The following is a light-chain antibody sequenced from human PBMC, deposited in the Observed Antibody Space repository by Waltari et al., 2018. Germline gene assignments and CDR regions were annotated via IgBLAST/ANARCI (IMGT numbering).Light chain of an antibody. Sequence: QTTQSPSTLSAYVGARVNMTCRASEIVKNWSAWDQQRHGKAPNLLLYKSSVLQNGGPSRFSGSGAGTECTLVISSLQPDDYATYYWQQYNSYRVTFCGGTKVEI. CDR1: EIVKNW. CDR3: QQYNSYRVT. CDR2: KSS. J-gene: IGKJ4*01. V-gene: IGKV1-5*03.